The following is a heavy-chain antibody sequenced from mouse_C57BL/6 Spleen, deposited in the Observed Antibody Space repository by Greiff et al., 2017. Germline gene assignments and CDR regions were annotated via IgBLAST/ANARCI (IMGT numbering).Heavy chain of an antibody. D-gene: IGHD1-1*01. CDR1: GYSITSGYY. CDR3: AREGSGSSPWFAY. CDR2: ISYDGSN. Sequence: EVQLLESGPGFVKPSQSLSLTCSVTGYSITSGYYWNWLRQLPGNKLEWMGYISYDGSNNYNHSLKNRISITRDTAKNQFFLKLNSVTTEDTATYYCAREGSGSSPWFAYWGQGTLVTVSA. V-gene: IGHV3-6*01. J-gene: IGHJ3*01.